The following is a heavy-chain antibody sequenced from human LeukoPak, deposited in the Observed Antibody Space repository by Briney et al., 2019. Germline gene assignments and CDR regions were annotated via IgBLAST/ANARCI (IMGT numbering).Heavy chain of an antibody. CDR1: GFTLNNYA. CDR3: ANGLAASGNFLLRDYYYFIDV. CDR2: INGNGAAT. V-gene: IGHV3-23*01. D-gene: IGHD1-26*01. J-gene: IGHJ6*03. Sequence: GGSLRLSCVASGFTLNNYAMHWVRQAPGKGLECVSTINGNGAATYYADSFKGRFLTSRDDSKSTVYLRMNKLRVEDSGLYYCANGLAASGNFLLRDYYYFIDVWGKGTTVIVS.